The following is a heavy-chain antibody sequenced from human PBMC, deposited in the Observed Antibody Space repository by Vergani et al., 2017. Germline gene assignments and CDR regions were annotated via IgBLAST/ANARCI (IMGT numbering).Heavy chain of an antibody. V-gene: IGHV3-21*01. J-gene: IGHJ3*02. D-gene: IGHD3-10*01. CDR1: GFTFSSYS. Sequence: EVQLVESGGGLVQPGGSLRLSCAASGFTFSSYSMNWVRQDPGKGLEWVSSISSSSSYIYYADSVKGRFTISRDNAKNSLYLQMNSLRAEDTAVYYCARVSKAPITMVRGALIDIWGQGTMVTVSS. CDR3: ARVSKAPITMVRGALIDI. CDR2: ISSSSSYI.